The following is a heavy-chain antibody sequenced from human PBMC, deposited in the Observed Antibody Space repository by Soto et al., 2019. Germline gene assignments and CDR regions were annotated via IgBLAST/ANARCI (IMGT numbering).Heavy chain of an antibody. Sequence: SETLSLTCAVSGYSISSGYYWGWIRQPPGEGLEWIASIYHSGSAYYNPSLKSRVTISVDTSKNQFSLKLTSVTAADTAVYYCARDRPGVGSSWRYWGQGTLVTVSS. CDR2: IYHSGSA. CDR1: GYSISSGYY. J-gene: IGHJ4*02. D-gene: IGHD6-13*01. CDR3: ARDRPGVGSSWRY. V-gene: IGHV4-38-2*02.